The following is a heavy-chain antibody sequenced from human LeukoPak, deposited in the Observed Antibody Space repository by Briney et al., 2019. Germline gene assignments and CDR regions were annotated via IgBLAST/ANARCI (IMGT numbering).Heavy chain of an antibody. J-gene: IGHJ5*01. V-gene: IGHV3-48*01. D-gene: IGHD2-15*01. Sequence: PGGSLRLSCVASGFTFSSYSMKWVRQAPGKGLEWVSYISSSGTTKYYADSVKGRFTISRDNVKNSLYLQMNSLRGEDTAVYYCAVEGYCSGGSCYTNWFDSWGQGTLVTVSS. CDR1: GFTFSSYS. CDR3: AVEGYCSGGSCYTNWFDS. CDR2: ISSSGTTK.